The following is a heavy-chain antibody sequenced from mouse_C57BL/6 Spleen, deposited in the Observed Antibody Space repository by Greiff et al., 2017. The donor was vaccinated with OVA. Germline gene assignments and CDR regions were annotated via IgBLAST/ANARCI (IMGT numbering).Heavy chain of an antibody. J-gene: IGHJ3*01. D-gene: IGHD2-3*01. CDR3: APLYDGYYWFAY. CDR1: GYTFTDYY. Sequence: EVQLQQSGPELVKPGASVKISCKASGYTFTDYYMNWVKQSHGKSLEWIGDINPNNGGTSYNQKFKGKATLTVDKSSSTAYMELRSLTSEDSAVYYCAPLYDGYYWFAYWGQGTLVTVSA. V-gene: IGHV1-26*01. CDR2: INPNNGGT.